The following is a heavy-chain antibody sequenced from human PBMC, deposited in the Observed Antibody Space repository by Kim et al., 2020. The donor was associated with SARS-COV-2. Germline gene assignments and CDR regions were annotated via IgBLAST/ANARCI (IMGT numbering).Heavy chain of an antibody. CDR1: GFTFDDYA. V-gene: IGHV3-9*01. J-gene: IGHJ4*02. CDR2: ISWNSGSI. D-gene: IGHD6-19*01. CDR3: AKTKGIAVAGIDY. Sequence: GGSLRLSCAASGFTFDDYAMHWVRQAPGKGLEWVSGISWNSGSIGYADSVKGRFTISRDNAKNSLYLQMNSLRAEDTALYYCAKTKGIAVAGIDYWGQGTLVTVSS.